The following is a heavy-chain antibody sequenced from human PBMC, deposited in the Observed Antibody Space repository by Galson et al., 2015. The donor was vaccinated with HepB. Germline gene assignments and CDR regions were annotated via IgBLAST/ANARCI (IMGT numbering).Heavy chain of an antibody. D-gene: IGHD1-26*01. CDR3: ARIAWELLGRDAFDI. CDR2: IKQDGSEK. J-gene: IGHJ3*02. V-gene: IGHV3-7*03. CDR1: GFTFSSYW. Sequence: SLRLSCAASGFTFSSYWMSWVRQAPGKGLEWVANIKQDGSEKYYVDSVKGRFTISRDNAKNSLYLQMNSLRAEDTAVYYCARIAWELLGRDAFDIWGQGTMVTVSS.